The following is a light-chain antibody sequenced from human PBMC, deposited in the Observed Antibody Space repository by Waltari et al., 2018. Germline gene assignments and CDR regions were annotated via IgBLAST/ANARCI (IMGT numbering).Light chain of an antibody. CDR3: QQYNNWRT. Sequence: EIVMTQSPATLSVSPGETATLSCRASQSVSSNLAWYQQQPGQAPRLLQYGASTRATGIPARFSGSGSGTEFTLTISSLQSEDFAVYFCQQYNNWRTFGQGTKLEIK. J-gene: IGKJ2*01. V-gene: IGKV3-15*01. CDR2: GAS. CDR1: QSVSSN.